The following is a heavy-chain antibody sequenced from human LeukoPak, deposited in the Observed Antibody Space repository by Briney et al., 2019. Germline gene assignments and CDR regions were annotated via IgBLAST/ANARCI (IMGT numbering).Heavy chain of an antibody. V-gene: IGHV4-4*09. J-gene: IGHJ5*02. Sequence: PSETLSLTCTVSGGSISSYYWSWIRQPPGKGLEWIGYIYTSGSTNYNPSLKSRVTISVDPSKNQFSLKLSSVTAADTAVYYCARLARTGLRVRILEGSHQASNWFDPWGQGTLVTVSS. CDR3: ARLARTGLRVRILEGSHQASNWFDP. CDR2: IYTSGST. D-gene: IGHD3-3*01. CDR1: GGSISSYY.